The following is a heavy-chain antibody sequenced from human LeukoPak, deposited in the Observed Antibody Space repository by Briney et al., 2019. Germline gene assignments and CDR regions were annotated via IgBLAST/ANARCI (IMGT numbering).Heavy chain of an antibody. D-gene: IGHD2-15*01. CDR2: ISSSSSTI. CDR1: GFTFSSYS. CDR3: AKVPSGRYCSGGSCYLDY. V-gene: IGHV3-48*01. J-gene: IGHJ4*02. Sequence: PGGSLRLSCAASGFTFSSYSMNWVRQAPGKGLEWVSYISSSSSTIYYADSVKGRFTISRDNSKNTLYLQMNSLRAEDTAVYYCAKVPSGRYCSGGSCYLDYWGQGTLVTVSS.